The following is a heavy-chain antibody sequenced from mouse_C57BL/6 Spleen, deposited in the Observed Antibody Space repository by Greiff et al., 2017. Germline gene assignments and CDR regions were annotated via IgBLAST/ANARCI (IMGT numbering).Heavy chain of an antibody. J-gene: IGHJ2*01. V-gene: IGHV14-4*01. CDR2: IDPENGDT. CDR3: STYYSFDY. CDR1: GFNIKDDY. D-gene: IGHD2-12*01. Sequence: EVQLQQSGAELVRPGASVKLSCTASGFNIKDDYMHWVKQRPEQGLEWIGWIDPENGDTEYASKFQGKATIPADTSSNTTFLQLSSLTSTDTAVYYCSTYYSFDYWGQGTPLTVSS.